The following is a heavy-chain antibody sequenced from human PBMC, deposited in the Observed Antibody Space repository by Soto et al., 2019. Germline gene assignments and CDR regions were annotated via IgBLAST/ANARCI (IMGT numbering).Heavy chain of an antibody. CDR3: ARAYEVDSSSPGENFDY. CDR1: GYTFTSYG. CDR2: ISAYNGNT. J-gene: IGHJ4*02. V-gene: IGHV1-18*01. Sequence: GASVKVSCKASGYTFTSYGISWVRQAPGQGLEWMGWISAYNGNTNYAQKLQGRVTMTTDTSTSTAYMELRSLRSDDTAVYYCARAYEVDSSSPGENFDYWGQGTLVTVSS. D-gene: IGHD6-6*01.